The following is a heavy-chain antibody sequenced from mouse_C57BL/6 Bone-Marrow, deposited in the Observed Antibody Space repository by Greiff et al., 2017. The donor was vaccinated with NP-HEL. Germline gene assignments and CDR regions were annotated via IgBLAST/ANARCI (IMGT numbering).Heavy chain of an antibody. V-gene: IGHV5-4*03. D-gene: IGHD1-1*01. Sequence: EVKLVESGGGLVKPGGSLKLSCAASGFTFSSYAMSWVRQTPEKRLEWVATISDGGSYTYYPDNVKGRFTISRDNAKNHLYLQMSHLKSEDTAMYYCARARLYYGSSSYAMDYWGQGTSVTVSS. J-gene: IGHJ4*01. CDR3: ARARLYYGSSSYAMDY. CDR1: GFTFSSYA. CDR2: ISDGGSYT.